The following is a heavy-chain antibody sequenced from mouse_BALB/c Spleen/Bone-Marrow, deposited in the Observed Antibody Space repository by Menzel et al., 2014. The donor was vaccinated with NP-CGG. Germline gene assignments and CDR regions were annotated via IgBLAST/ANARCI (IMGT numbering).Heavy chain of an antibody. CDR1: GFTFNIYA. CDR3: VRQDYDYPMDY. V-gene: IGHV10-1*01. J-gene: IGHJ4*01. Sequence: EVQGVESGGGLVQPKGSLKLSCAASGFTFNIYAMNWVRQAPRKGLEWVARISSKSTNYTTCYADSVKDRFTISSDDSQSMLYPQMNSLKTEDTAIYYCVRQDYDYPMDYWGQGTSVTVSS. D-gene: IGHD2-4*01. CDR2: ISSKSTNYTT.